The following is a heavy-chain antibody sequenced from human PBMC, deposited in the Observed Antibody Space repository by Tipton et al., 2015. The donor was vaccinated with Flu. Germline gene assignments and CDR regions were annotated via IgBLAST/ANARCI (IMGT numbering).Heavy chain of an antibody. D-gene: IGHD4-17*01. V-gene: IGHV4-30-2*01. Sequence: TLSLTCAVSGGSISSGGYSWSWIRQPPGKGLEWIGYINHSGDTNYNPSLKSRATISVDTSKNRFSLKLTSVTAADTAVYYCARSGDYAYYYAMDVWGQGTLVTVSS. J-gene: IGHJ6*02. CDR2: INHSGDT. CDR3: ARSGDYAYYYAMDV. CDR1: GGSISSGGYS.